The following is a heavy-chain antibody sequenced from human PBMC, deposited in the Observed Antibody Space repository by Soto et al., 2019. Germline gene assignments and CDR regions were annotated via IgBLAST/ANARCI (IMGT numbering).Heavy chain of an antibody. CDR1: GYAFTTYG. Sequence: QVHLVQSGAEVKKHGASVKVSCQASGYAFTTYGITWVRQAPGQGLEWMGWISAHNGNTNYAQKFQGRVTVTRDTSTSTAYMELRSLRSDDTAVYYCARGRYGDYWGQGALVTVSS. CDR3: ARGRYGDY. D-gene: IGHD1-1*01. CDR2: ISAHNGNT. J-gene: IGHJ4*02. V-gene: IGHV1-18*01.